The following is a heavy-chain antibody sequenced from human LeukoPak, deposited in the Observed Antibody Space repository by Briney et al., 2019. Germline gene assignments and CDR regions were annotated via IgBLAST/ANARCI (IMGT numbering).Heavy chain of an antibody. CDR1: GFTFSSYA. J-gene: IGHJ4*02. V-gene: IGHV3-30*04. CDR3: ARDETAIVVVTATIDY. D-gene: IGHD2-21*02. Sequence: GGSLRLSCAASGFTFSSYAIHWVRQAPGKGLEWVAVISDDGNDKYYADSVKGRFTISRDNSKNTLYLQMNSLRAEDAAVYYCARDETAIVVVTATIDYWGQGTLVTVSS. CDR2: ISDDGNDK.